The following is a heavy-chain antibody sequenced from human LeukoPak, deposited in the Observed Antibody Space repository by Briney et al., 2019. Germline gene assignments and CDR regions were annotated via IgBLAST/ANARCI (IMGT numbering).Heavy chain of an antibody. CDR2: ISAYNGNT. D-gene: IGHD3-16*01. V-gene: IGHV1-18*01. CDR3: RRMTYDYVWEEENDY. Sequence: GASVKVSCKASGYTFASYGISWVRQAPGQGLEWMGWISAYNGNTNYAQKLQGRVTMTTDTSTSTAYMELRSLRSDDTAVYYCRRMTYDYVWEEENDYWAREPWSPSPQ. J-gene: IGHJ4*02. CDR1: GYTFASYG.